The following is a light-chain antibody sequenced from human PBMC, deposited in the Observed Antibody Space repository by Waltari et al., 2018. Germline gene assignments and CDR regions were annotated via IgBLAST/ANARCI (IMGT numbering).Light chain of an antibody. CDR2: VKSDGSH. CDR3: QTWATGIFWL. Sequence: QVVLTQPPSVSASLGASVKLTCTLASGHNTYAIAGHQQQAEKGPQFLMKVKSDGSHTRGDGIPDRFSGSSSGAERYLTISNLQPEDEADYYCQTWATGIFWLFGGGTKLTVL. V-gene: IGLV4-69*01. J-gene: IGLJ3*02. CDR1: SGHNTYA.